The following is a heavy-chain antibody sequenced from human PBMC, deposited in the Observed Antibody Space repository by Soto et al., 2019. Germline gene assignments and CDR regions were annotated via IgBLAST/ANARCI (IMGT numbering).Heavy chain of an antibody. Sequence: GGSLRLSCSASGFTFSSYAMHWVRQAPGKGLEYVSAISSNGGSTYYADSVKGRFTISRDNSKNTLYLQMSSLRAEDTAVYYCVKPWEGYDFWSGYDYWGQGTLVTVSS. CDR2: ISSNGGST. CDR3: VKPWEGYDFWSGYDY. CDR1: GFTFSSYA. D-gene: IGHD3-3*01. J-gene: IGHJ4*02. V-gene: IGHV3-64D*08.